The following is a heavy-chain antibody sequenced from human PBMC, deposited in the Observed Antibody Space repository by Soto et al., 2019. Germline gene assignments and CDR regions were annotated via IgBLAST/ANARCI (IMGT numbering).Heavy chain of an antibody. Sequence: GGSLRLSCTASGFTFGDYAMSWFRQAPGKGLEWVGFIRSKAYGGTTEYAASVKGRFTISRDDSKSIAYLQMNSLKTEDTAVYYCTRESPRIHYYDSSGYYYWGQGTLVTVSS. CDR2: IRSKAYGGTT. J-gene: IGHJ4*02. D-gene: IGHD3-22*01. CDR1: GFTFGDYA. CDR3: TRESPRIHYYDSSGYYY. V-gene: IGHV3-49*03.